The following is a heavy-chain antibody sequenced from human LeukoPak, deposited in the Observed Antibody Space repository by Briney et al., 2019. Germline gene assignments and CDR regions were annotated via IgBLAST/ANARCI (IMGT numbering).Heavy chain of an antibody. CDR1: GLIVSSTY. CDR3: VREGGSCSGDTCFKWFDT. J-gene: IGHJ5*02. D-gene: IGHD2-15*01. V-gene: IGHV3-53*01. Sequence: GGSLTLSCAASGLIVSSTYMNWVRQAPGKGLEWVSVTYNGGSTYYADTVTGRFSISRDNSKNTLNLQMNSLTVEDTAVYYCVREGGSCSGDTCFKWFDTWGQGILVTVSS. CDR2: TYNGGST.